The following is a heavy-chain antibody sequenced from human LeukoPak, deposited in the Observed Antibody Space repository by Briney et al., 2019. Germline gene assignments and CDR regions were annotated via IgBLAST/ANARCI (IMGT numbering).Heavy chain of an antibody. CDR1: GYTFTSYD. CDR2: MNPNSGNT. Sequence: GASVKVSCKASGYTFTSYDINWVRQATGQGLEWMGWMNPNSGNTGYAQKFQGRVTMTRDTSTSTVYMELSSLRSEDTAVYYCARRIAVAGTPGGWFNPWGQGTLVTVSS. CDR3: ARRIAVAGTPGGWFNP. V-gene: IGHV1-8*02. J-gene: IGHJ5*02. D-gene: IGHD6-19*01.